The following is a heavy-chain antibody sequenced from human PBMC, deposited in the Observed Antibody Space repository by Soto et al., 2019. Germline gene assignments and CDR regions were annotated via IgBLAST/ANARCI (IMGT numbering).Heavy chain of an antibody. Sequence: SETLSLTCAVSGYSIISGGYYWNWIRQPPGKGLEWIGSIYDNGGTYYNPSLKSRVTISLDRSKNQFSLKLNSVTAADTAVFYCARLDAYNSFDYWGPGILVTVSS. J-gene: IGHJ4*02. CDR3: ARLDAYNSFDY. D-gene: IGHD2-2*01. CDR1: GYSIISGGYY. V-gene: IGHV4-30-2*01. CDR2: IYDNGGT.